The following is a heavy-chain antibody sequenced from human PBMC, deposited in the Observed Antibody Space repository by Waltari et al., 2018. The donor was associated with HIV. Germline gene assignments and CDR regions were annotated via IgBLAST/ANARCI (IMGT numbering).Heavy chain of an antibody. CDR1: GYTFTGYY. V-gene: IGHV1-2*02. Sequence: QVQLVQSGAEVKKPGASVKVSCKASGYTFTGYYMHWVRQAPGQGLEWVGWINPNSGGTNQSQKLQGRVTMTRDTSISTAYMELSRLRSDDTAVYYCARDPYSSGPQTWFDPWGQGTLVTVSS. CDR2: INPNSGGT. CDR3: ARDPYSSGPQTWFDP. J-gene: IGHJ5*02. D-gene: IGHD6-19*01.